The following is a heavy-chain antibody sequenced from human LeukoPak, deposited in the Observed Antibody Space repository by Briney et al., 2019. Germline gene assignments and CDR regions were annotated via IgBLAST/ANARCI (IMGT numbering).Heavy chain of an antibody. D-gene: IGHD5-18*01. V-gene: IGHV3-66*01. J-gene: IGHJ4*02. CDR3: ARGSGYSYGYDSLFDY. CDR1: GFTVSSNY. CDR2: IYSGGST. Sequence: PGGSLRLSCAASGFTVSSNYMSWVRQAPGEGLEWVSVIYSGGSTYYADSVKGRFTISRDNSKNTLYLQMNSLRAEDTAVYYCARGSGYSYGYDSLFDYWGQGTLVTVSS.